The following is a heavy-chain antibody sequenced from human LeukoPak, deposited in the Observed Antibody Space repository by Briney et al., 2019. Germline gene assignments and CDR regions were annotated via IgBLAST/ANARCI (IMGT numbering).Heavy chain of an antibody. CDR1: GYTFTGYY. CDR2: INPSSGGT. CDR3: ARDANYSYGGNWFDP. J-gene: IGHJ5*02. V-gene: IGHV1-2*02. D-gene: IGHD5-18*01. Sequence: GASVKVSCKASGYTFTGYYMHWVRQAPGQGLEWMGWINPSSGGTNYAQKFQGRVTMTRDTSISTAYMGLSRLRSDDTAVYYCARDANYSYGGNWFDPWGQGTLVTVSS.